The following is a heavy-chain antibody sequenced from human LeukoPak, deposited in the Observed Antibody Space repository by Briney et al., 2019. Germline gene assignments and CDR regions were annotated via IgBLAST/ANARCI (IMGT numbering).Heavy chain of an antibody. CDR3: ARSSGYMSY. V-gene: IGHV4-38-2*02. CDR1: HYSISSNYY. Sequence: PSETLSLTCTVSHYSISSNYYWGWIRQPPWKGLEWIGSIYHSGSTYYNPSLKSRVTISVDTSKNQFSLKLTSVTAADTAVYYCARSSGYMSYWGQGTLVTVSS. D-gene: IGHD3-22*01. J-gene: IGHJ4*02. CDR2: IYHSGST.